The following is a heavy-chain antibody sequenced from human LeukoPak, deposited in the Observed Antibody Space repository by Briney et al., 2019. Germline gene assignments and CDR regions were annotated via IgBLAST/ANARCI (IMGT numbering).Heavy chain of an antibody. CDR2: ISYDGSNK. V-gene: IGHV3-30*18. J-gene: IGHJ4*02. CDR1: GFTFSSYG. CDR3: AKEHSGIAAAGLDY. Sequence: GGSLRLSCAASGFTFSSYGMHWVRQAPGKGLEWVAVISYDGSNKYYADSVKGRFTISRDNSKNTLYLQMNSLRAEDTAVYYCAKEHSGIAAAGLDYWGQGTLVTVSS. D-gene: IGHD6-13*01.